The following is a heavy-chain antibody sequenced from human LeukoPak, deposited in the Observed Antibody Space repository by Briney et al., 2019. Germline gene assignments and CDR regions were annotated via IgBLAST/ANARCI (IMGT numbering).Heavy chain of an antibody. CDR3: ARGDGSGSGRWFDP. J-gene: IGHJ5*02. CDR2: IYHTGST. CDR1: GASISSGTYS. Sequence: SETLSLTCTVSGASISSGTYSWSWIRQPPGEGLEWIGYIYHTGSTYYNPSLKGRVTISVDRSKNQFSLNLNFVTAADTALYYCARGDGSGSGRWFDPWGQGTLITVSP. D-gene: IGHD3-10*01. V-gene: IGHV4-30-2*01.